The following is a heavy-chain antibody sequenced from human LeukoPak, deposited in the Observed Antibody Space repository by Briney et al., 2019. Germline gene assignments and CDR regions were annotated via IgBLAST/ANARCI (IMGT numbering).Heavy chain of an antibody. V-gene: IGHV3-9*01. CDR1: GFTFDDYA. Sequence: GGSLRLSCAASGFTFDDYAMHWVRQAPGKGLEWVSGISWNSGSIGYADSVKGRFTISRDNAKNSLYLQMNSLRAEDTALYYCAKDYGDYVGRYYFDYWGQGTLVTVSS. CDR3: AKDYGDYVGRYYFDY. CDR2: ISWNSGSI. D-gene: IGHD4-17*01. J-gene: IGHJ4*02.